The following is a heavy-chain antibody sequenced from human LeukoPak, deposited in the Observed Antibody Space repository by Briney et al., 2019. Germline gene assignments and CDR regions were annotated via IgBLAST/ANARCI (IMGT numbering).Heavy chain of an antibody. D-gene: IGHD2-2*01. CDR1: GYPISSGYY. CDR3: ARARCSSTNCPLDY. J-gene: IGHJ4*02. V-gene: IGHV4-38-2*01. Sequence: SETLSLTCAVSGYPISSGYYWGWIRQPPGKGLEWIGSIYHSGSTYYNPSLKSRVTMSVDTSKNQFSLKLSSVTAADAAVYYCARARCSSTNCPLDYWGQGTLVTVSS. CDR2: IYHSGST.